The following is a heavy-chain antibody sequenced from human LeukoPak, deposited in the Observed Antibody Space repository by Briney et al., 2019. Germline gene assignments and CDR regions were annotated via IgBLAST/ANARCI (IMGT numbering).Heavy chain of an antibody. CDR1: GFTFSTYA. Sequence: PGGSLRLSCAASGFTFSTYAMHWVRQAPGKGLEWVAVISYDGSDKYYADSVKGRFTISRDNSKNTAYLQMNSLKTEDTAVYFCTHYDSGNSYTNDFWGQGTLVTVSS. CDR2: ISYDGSDK. V-gene: IGHV3-30-3*01. CDR3: THYDSGNSYTNDF. J-gene: IGHJ4*02. D-gene: IGHD3-10*01.